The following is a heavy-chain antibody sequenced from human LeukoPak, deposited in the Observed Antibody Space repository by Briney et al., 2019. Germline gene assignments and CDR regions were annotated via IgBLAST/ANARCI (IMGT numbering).Heavy chain of an antibody. V-gene: IGHV3-21*01. CDR1: GFTFSSYS. CDR2: ISSSSSYI. D-gene: IGHD6-19*01. CDR3: ARAKSGWYHFDY. J-gene: IGHJ4*02. Sequence: GGSLRLSCAASGFTFSSYSMNWVRQAPGKGLEWVSSISSSSSYIYYADSVKGRFTISRDNAKNSLYLQMNSLRAEDTAVYYCARAKSGWYHFDYWGQGTLVTVSS.